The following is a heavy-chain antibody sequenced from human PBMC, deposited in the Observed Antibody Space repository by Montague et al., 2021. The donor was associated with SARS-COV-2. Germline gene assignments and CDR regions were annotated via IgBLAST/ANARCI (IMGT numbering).Heavy chain of an antibody. D-gene: IGHD3-10*01. J-gene: IGHJ6*03. CDR3: ARLGDGVVPSPILGVGPYYSYFYLDF. V-gene: IGHV4-34*01. Sequence: SETLSLTCAVHGGSFSTYSWTWIRQPPGKGLEWIGEIHHGGSTNYNPSLKSRVTISADTSKNQFSLKLTSVAAADTAVYYCARLGDGVVPSPILGVGPYYSYFYLDFWGKGTMVTVSS. CDR2: IHHGGST. CDR1: GGSFSTYS.